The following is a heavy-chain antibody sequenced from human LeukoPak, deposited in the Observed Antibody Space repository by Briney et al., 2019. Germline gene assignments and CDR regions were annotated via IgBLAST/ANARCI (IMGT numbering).Heavy chain of an antibody. CDR2: INHSGST. V-gene: IGHV4-34*01. Sequence: PSETLSLTCAVYGGSFSGYYWSWIRQPPGKGLEWIGEINHSGSTNYNPSLKSRVTISVDTSKNQFSLKLSSVTAADTAVYYCARAVVLVSYYYYGMDVWGQGTTVTVSS. CDR1: GGSFSGYY. D-gene: IGHD2-8*02. CDR3: ARAVVLVSYYYYGMDV. J-gene: IGHJ6*02.